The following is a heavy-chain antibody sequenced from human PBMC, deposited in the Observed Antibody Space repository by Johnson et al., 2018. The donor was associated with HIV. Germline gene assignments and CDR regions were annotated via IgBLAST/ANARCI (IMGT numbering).Heavy chain of an antibody. V-gene: IGHV3-9*01. J-gene: IGHJ3*02. Sequence: EVQLVESGGGLVQPGGSLRLSCAASGFTFSSYDMHWVRQATGKRLELVSGISCTIGSIGYADSVKVRFTISRDNAKNSLYLQMNSLRAEDTASYYCAKSTNRKLGIGNDAFDIWGQGTMVTVSS. CDR2: ISCTIGSI. CDR1: GFTFSSYD. CDR3: AKSTNRKLGIGNDAFDI. D-gene: IGHD7-27*01.